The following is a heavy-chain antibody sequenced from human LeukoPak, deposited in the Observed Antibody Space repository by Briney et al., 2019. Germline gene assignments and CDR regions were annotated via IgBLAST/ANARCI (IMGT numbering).Heavy chain of an antibody. CDR3: ARGIAAAGINWFDP. CDR1: GFTFSSYW. CDR2: IKQDGSEK. D-gene: IGHD6-13*01. V-gene: IGHV3-7*01. Sequence: GGSLRLSCAASGFTFSSYWMSWVRQAPGKGLEWVANIKQDGSEKYYVDSVKGRFTISRDNAKNSLYLQMNSLRAEDTAVYYCARGIAAAGINWFDPWGQGTLATVSS. J-gene: IGHJ5*02.